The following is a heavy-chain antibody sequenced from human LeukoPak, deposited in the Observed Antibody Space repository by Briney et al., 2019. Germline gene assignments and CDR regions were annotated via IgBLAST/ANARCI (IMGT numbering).Heavy chain of an antibody. V-gene: IGHV3-30*03. D-gene: IGHD3-22*01. CDR1: GFTFSSYG. CDR2: ISYDGSNK. Sequence: PGGSLRLSCAASGFTFSSYGMHWVRQAPGKGLEWVAVISYDGSNKYYADSVKGRFTISRDNSKNTLYLQMNSLRAEDTAVYYCAREQYYYDSSGYYIDYWGQGTLVTVSS. CDR3: AREQYYYDSSGYYIDY. J-gene: IGHJ4*02.